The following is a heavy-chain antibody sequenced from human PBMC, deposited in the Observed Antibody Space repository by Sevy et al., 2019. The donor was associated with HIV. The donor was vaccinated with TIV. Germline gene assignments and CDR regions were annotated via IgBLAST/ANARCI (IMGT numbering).Heavy chain of an antibody. CDR3: ARGGTIFGLVRHYFDY. D-gene: IGHD3-3*01. CDR1: GFSINSNY. Sequence: GGSLRLSCAASGFSINSNYMTWVRQAPGKGLDWVSMIYGDGSTKYADALKGRFTISRDNSKNTTYLQMNSLRVEDTAVYYCARGGTIFGLVRHYFDYWGQGTLVTVSS. CDR2: IYGDGST. V-gene: IGHV3-66*01. J-gene: IGHJ4*02.